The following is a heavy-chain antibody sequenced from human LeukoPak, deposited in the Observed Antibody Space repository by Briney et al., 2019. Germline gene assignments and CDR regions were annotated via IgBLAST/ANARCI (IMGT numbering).Heavy chain of an antibody. CDR2: IIPIFGTV. CDR3: ARDSTGYCNGGTCYSPYY. D-gene: IGHD2-15*01. CDR1: GGTFSSYV. J-gene: IGHJ4*02. Sequence: SVKVSCKASGGTFSSYVISWVRQAPGQGLEWMGGIIPIFGTVNYAQKFQGRVTITADESTSTAYMELSSLRSVDTAVYYCARDSTGYCNGGTCYSPYYWGQGTLVTVSS. V-gene: IGHV1-69*13.